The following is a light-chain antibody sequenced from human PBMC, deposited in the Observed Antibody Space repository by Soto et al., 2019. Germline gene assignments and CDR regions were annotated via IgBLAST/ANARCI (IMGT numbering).Light chain of an antibody. Sequence: QSVLTQPASVSGSPGQSITISCTGTSSDVGGYNHVSWYQQHPGKAPKLMIYEVSNRPSGVSSRFSASKSGNTASLTISGLQAEDEADYYCCSYTGRITYVFGTGTKLT. V-gene: IGLV2-14*01. J-gene: IGLJ1*01. CDR2: EVS. CDR1: SSDVGGYNH. CDR3: CSYTGRITYV.